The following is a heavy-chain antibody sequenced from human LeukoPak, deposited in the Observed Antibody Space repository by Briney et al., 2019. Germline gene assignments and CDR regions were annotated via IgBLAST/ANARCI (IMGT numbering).Heavy chain of an antibody. CDR3: ARDGYYYDSSNFDY. J-gene: IGHJ4*02. CDR2: LISGSTYI. D-gene: IGHD3-22*01. V-gene: IGHV3-21*01. CDR1: GFTFSSYG. Sequence: GGSLRLSCAASGFTFSSYGMHWVRQAPGKGLEWVSSLISGSTYIYYADSVKGRFTISRDNAKNSLYLQMSSLRAEDTAVYYCARDGYYYDSSNFDYWGQGTPVTVSS.